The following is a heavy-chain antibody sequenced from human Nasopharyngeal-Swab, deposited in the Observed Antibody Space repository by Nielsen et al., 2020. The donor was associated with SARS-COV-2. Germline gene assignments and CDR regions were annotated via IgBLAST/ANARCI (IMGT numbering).Heavy chain of an antibody. D-gene: IGHD6-19*01. J-gene: IGHJ4*02. CDR2: INAGNGNT. CDR3: ARDGGAVAGPDY. V-gene: IGHV1-3*01. CDR1: GYTFTSYA. Sequence: ASVKVSCKASGYTFTSYAMHWVRQAPGQRLEWMGWINAGNGNTKYSQKFQGRVTITRDTSASTAYMELSSLRSEDTAVYCCARDGGAVAGPDYWGQGTLVPVSS.